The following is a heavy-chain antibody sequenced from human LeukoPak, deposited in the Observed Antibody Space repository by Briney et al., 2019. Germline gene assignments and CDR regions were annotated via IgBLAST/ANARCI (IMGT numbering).Heavy chain of an antibody. CDR3: AKDSHWILFDD. V-gene: IGHV3-23*01. D-gene: IGHD2-2*03. J-gene: IGHJ4*02. CDR2: ISGSGTNT. Sequence: GGSLRLSCAASGFTFSSYGMSWVRQAPGKGLEWVSGISGSGTNTNYADSVKGRFTISRDSSKNTVYLQMKSLRAEDTAVYYCAKDSHWILFDDWGQGTLVTVSS. CDR1: GFTFSSYG.